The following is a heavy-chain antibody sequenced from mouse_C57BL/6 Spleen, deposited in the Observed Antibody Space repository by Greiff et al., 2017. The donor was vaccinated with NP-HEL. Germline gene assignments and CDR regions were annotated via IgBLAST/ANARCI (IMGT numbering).Heavy chain of an antibody. J-gene: IGHJ1*03. CDR2: IDPETGGT. Sequence: QVHVKQSGAELVRPGASVTLSCKASGYTFTDYEMHWVKQTPVHGLEWIGAIDPETGGTAYNQKFKGKAILTADKSSSTAYMELRSLTSEDSAVYYCTRTVYSNSYWYFDVWGTGTTVTVSS. CDR1: GYTFTDYE. D-gene: IGHD2-5*01. V-gene: IGHV1-15*01. CDR3: TRTVYSNSYWYFDV.